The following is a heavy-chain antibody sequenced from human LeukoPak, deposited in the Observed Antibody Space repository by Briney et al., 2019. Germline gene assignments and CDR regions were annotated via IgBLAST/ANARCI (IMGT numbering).Heavy chain of an antibody. V-gene: IGHV3-7*01. J-gene: IGHJ6*03. CDR2: IKQDESET. CDR3: ARLRAYYYGSFFYYYMDV. Sequence: GGSLRLSCEGSGFSFSSYWMTWVRQSPGKGPEWVANIKQDESETYTVDSVKGRFTISRDNAKNSVYLHMNSLRAEDTALYYCARLRAYYYGSFFYYYMDVWGKGTTVTVSS. D-gene: IGHD3-10*01. CDR1: GFSFSSYW.